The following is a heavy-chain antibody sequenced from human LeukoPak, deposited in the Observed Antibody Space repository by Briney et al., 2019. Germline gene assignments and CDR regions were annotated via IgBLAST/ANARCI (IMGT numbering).Heavy chain of an antibody. D-gene: IGHD3-10*01. V-gene: IGHV1-46*01. Sequence: ASVKVSCKASGYTFTSYGISWVRQAPGQGLEWMGIINPSGGSTSYAQKFQGRVTITRDTSTSTVYMELSSLRSEDTAVYYCAREGMGADGSGSSKAFDIWGQGTMVTVSS. J-gene: IGHJ3*02. CDR3: AREGMGADGSGSSKAFDI. CDR2: INPSGGST. CDR1: GYTFTSYG.